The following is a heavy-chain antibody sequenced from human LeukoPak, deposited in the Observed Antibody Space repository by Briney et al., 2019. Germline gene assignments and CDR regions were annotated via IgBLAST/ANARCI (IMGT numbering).Heavy chain of an antibody. J-gene: IGHJ4*02. V-gene: IGHV3-48*04. D-gene: IGHD3-3*01. CDR2: ISSSGTTI. CDR1: GFTFSSYS. Sequence: GGSLRLSCAASGFTFSSYSINGVRQAPGKGLEWVSYISSSGTTIYYADSVRGRFTISRDSAKNSLSLQMNSLKAEDTAVYYCARGFYVNGGCYHFDYWGQGILVTVSS. CDR3: ARGFYVNGGCYHFDY.